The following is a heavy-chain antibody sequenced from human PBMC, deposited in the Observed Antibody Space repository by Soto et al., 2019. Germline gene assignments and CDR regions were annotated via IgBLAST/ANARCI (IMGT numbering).Heavy chain of an antibody. CDR3: ARTDAFDI. V-gene: IGHV3-7*01. Sequence: EVQLVESGGGLVQPGGSLRLSCVASGFTFSSYLMSWVRQAPGKGLEWVANIKQDGSEKYYVDSVKGRFTISRDNAKNSLYLQMNSLRAEDTAVYDCARTDAFDIWGQGTMVTVSS. CDR2: IKQDGSEK. J-gene: IGHJ3*02. CDR1: GFTFSSYL.